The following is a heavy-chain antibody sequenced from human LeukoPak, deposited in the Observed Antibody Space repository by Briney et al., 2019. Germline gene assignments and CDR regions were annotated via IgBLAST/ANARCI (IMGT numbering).Heavy chain of an antibody. D-gene: IGHD3-3*01. CDR2: ISGSGGST. Sequence: GGSLRLSCAASGFTFSSYAMSWVRQAPGKGLEWVSAISGSGGSTYYADSVKGRFTISRDNSKNTLYLQMNSLRAEDTAVYYCAKGHYDFWSGLSPGAFDIWGQGTMVTVSS. CDR1: GFTFSSYA. CDR3: AKGHYDFWSGLSPGAFDI. J-gene: IGHJ3*02. V-gene: IGHV3-23*01.